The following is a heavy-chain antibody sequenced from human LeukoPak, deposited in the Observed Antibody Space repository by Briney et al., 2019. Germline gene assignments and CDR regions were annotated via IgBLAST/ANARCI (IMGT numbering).Heavy chain of an antibody. D-gene: IGHD6-6*01. CDR3: AKDRVSSVFDY. Sequence: GGSLRLPCAASGFTFSSYGMHWVRQAPGKGLEWVAVIWYDGSNKYYADSVKGRFTISRDNSKNTLYLQMNSLRAEDTAVYYCAKDRVSSVFDYWGQGTLVTVSS. CDR2: IWYDGSNK. CDR1: GFTFSSYG. V-gene: IGHV3-33*06. J-gene: IGHJ4*02.